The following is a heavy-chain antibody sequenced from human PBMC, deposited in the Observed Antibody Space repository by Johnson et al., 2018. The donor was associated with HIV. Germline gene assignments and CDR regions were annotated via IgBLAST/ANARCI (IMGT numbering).Heavy chain of an antibody. CDR3: ARASDAFDI. CDR2: IYSGGST. Sequence: EVHLVESGGGLVQPGRSLRLSCAASGFTFSSYGMHWVRQAPGKGLEWVSVIYSGGSTYYADSVKGRFTISRDNSKNTLYLQMNSLRAEDTAVYYCARASDAFDIWGQGTMVTVSS. V-gene: IGHV3-66*01. CDR1: GFTFSSYG. J-gene: IGHJ3*02.